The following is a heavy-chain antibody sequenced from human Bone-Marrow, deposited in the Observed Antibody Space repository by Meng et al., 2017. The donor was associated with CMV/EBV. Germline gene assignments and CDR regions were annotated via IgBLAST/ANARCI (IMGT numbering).Heavy chain of an antibody. CDR3: ARCIAAAESCRDY. J-gene: IGHJ4*02. CDR1: GGSFSGYY. Sequence: SETLSLTCAVYGGSFSGYYWSWIRQPPGKGLEWIGEINHSGSTNYNPSLKSRVTISVDTSKNQFSLKLSSVTAADTAVYYCARCIAAAESCRDYWGQGKLVNVPS. CDR2: INHSGST. V-gene: IGHV4-34*01. D-gene: IGHD6-13*01.